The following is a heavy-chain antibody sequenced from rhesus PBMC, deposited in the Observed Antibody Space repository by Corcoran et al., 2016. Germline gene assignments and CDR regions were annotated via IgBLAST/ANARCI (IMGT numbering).Heavy chain of an antibody. D-gene: IGHD4-29*01. Sequence: QVQLQESGPGLVKPSETLSLTCAVPGGPISGGYYWGWIRQPPGKGLEWIGNIYGNSASTYYNPSLKSRVTISKDTSKNQFSLKLSSVTAADTAVYYCARLVAAPYGSLDVWGRGVLVTVSS. V-gene: IGHV4S7*01. CDR3: ARLVAAPYGSLDV. CDR1: GGPISGGYY. J-gene: IGHJ5-2*02. CDR2: IYGNSAST.